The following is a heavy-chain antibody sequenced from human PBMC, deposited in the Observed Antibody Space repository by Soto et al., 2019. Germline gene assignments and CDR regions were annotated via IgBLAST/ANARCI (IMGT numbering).Heavy chain of an antibody. CDR2: IYCSGST. J-gene: IGHJ5*02. CDR3: ARDSHDNSNYLSNWFDP. Sequence: QVQLQESGPGLVKPSQTLSLTCTVSGGSISSGDYYWSWIRQPPGKGLEWIGYIYCSGSTYYNPSLKSRVTILVGTSKNQFSLKLSSVTAADTAVYYCARDSHDNSNYLSNWFDPWGQGTLVTVSS. D-gene: IGHD4-4*01. V-gene: IGHV4-30-4*01. CDR1: GGSISSGDYY.